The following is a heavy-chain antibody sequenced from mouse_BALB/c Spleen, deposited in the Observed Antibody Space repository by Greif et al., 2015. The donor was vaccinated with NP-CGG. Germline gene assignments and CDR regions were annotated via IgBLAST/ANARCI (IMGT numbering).Heavy chain of an antibody. CDR1: GFNIKDTY. Sequence: VQLQQSGAELVKPGASVKLSCTASGFNIKDTYMHWVKQRPEQGLEWIGRIDPANGNTKYDPTFQGKATITADTSSNTAYLQLSSLTSEDTAVYYCARARPYYAMDYWGQGTSVTVSS. CDR3: ARARPYYAMDY. CDR2: IDPANGNT. D-gene: IGHD3-1*01. V-gene: IGHV14-3*02. J-gene: IGHJ4*01.